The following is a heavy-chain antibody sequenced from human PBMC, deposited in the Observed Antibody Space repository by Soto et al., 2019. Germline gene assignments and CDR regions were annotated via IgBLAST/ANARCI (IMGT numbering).Heavy chain of an antibody. J-gene: IGHJ4*02. CDR1: GFSFSISP. CDR2: ISYDGTNK. V-gene: IGHV3-30-3*01. Sequence: QVQLVESGGGVVQPGRSLRLSCAASGFSFSISPMHWVRQAPGKGPEWVALISYDGTNKFYADSVKGRFTISRDNSKSTRYLHVDSLRPEDAAVYYCARDPKTTGGQHWAFNYFDSWGQGTLVNVSS. D-gene: IGHD2-8*02. CDR3: ARDPKTTGGQHWAFNYFDS.